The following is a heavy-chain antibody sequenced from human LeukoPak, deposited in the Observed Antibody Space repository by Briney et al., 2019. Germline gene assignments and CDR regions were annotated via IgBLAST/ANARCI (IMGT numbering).Heavy chain of an antibody. CDR3: ATRSTRGWYFDN. CDR2: IYHGNTT. D-gene: IGHD2-15*01. Sequence: GGSLRLSCAASGFTVSSNFVSWVRQAPGMGLEWVSVIYHGNTTYYADSVKDRFTISRDNSKNTLYLQISSLRAEDTAVYYCATRSTRGWYFDNWGQGTLVTVSS. J-gene: IGHJ4*02. V-gene: IGHV3-66*01. CDR1: GFTVSSNF.